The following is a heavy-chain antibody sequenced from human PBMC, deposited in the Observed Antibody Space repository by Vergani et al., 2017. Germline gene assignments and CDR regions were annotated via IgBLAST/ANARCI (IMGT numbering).Heavy chain of an antibody. CDR3: ARARYDYVWGSYRYLNYFDY. Sequence: QVQLQQWGAGLLKPSETLSLTCAVYGGSFSGYYWSWIRQPPGKGLEWIGEINHRGSTKYNPYLKSGVTISVDQSKNQFSLKLSAVTAADTAVYYCARARYDYVWGSYRYLNYFDYWGQGTLGTGSS. J-gene: IGHJ4*02. CDR1: GGSFSGYY. V-gene: IGHV4-34*01. D-gene: IGHD3-16*02. CDR2: INHRGST.